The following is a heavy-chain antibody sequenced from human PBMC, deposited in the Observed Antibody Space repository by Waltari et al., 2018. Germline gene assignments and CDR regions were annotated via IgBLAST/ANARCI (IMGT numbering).Heavy chain of an antibody. Sequence: QLQLQESGPGLVKPPQTLSLTCTVAGGSISSSSYYWGWIRQPPEKGLEWVASMDYSGRTYYNPSLKSRVTISVDTSKNQFSLEVRSVTAADTAVYYCARGFGSATTSRFDPWGQGIVVTVSS. D-gene: IGHD5-12*01. CDR2: MDYSGRT. CDR3: ARGFGSATTSRFDP. CDR1: GGSISSSSYY. J-gene: IGHJ5*02. V-gene: IGHV4-39*07.